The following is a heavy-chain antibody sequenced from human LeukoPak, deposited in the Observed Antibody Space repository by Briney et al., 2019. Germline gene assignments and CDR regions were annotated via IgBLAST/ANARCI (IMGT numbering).Heavy chain of an antibody. D-gene: IGHD2/OR15-2a*01. J-gene: IGHJ2*01. Sequence: GGSLSLSCAASGFTFSSYTMIWVRQAPGKGVVWLSYNTSSRSTIYFAGSVKGRFNISRDNAKNSLYLQMNSLRAEDTAGYYCARDIYGYFDLWGRGTLVTVPS. CDR3: ARDIYGYFDL. CDR1: GFTFSSYT. V-gene: IGHV3-48*01. CDR2: NTSSRSTI.